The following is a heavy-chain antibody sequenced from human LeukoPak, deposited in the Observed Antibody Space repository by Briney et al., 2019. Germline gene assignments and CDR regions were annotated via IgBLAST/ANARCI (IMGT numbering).Heavy chain of an antibody. CDR1: GYTLTELS. V-gene: IGHV1-24*01. CDR2: FDPEDGET. Sequence: ASVKVSCKVSGYTLTELSMHWVRQAPGKGLEWMGGFDPEDGETIYAQKFQGRVTMTEDTSTDTAYMELSSLRSEDTAVYYCATVAILSGTGKNWFDPWGQGTLVTVSS. CDR3: ATVAILSGTGKNWFDP. D-gene: IGHD2-21*01. J-gene: IGHJ5*02.